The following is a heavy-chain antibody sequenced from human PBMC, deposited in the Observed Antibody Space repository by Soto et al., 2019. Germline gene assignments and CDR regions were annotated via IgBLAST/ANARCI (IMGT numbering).Heavy chain of an antibody. J-gene: IGHJ4*02. D-gene: IGHD3-9*01. CDR3: AREASYDVLTGSLGY. Sequence: QVQLVQSGVEVKKPGASVKVSCKSSGYMFRDYGISWVRQAPGQGLEWMGRISVYNGNTNYAQNLQGRVTMTTDTSTSTAYMELRGLRSDDTAIYYCAREASYDVLTGSLGYWGQGTLVTVSS. CDR1: GYMFRDYG. V-gene: IGHV1-18*04. CDR2: ISVYNGNT.